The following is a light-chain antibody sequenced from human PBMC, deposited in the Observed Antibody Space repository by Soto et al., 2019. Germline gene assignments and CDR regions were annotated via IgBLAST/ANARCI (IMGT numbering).Light chain of an antibody. Sequence: DLQMTQSPSSLSAYVGDRVTITCRASQTISSDLSWYQQKPGKAPKLLVYAASSLQSGVPLRFSGSGSGTDFTLTISSLQPEDRATYFCQQSYSTPLTFGGGTRVEL. J-gene: IGKJ4*01. V-gene: IGKV1-39*01. CDR3: QQSYSTPLT. CDR1: QTISSD. CDR2: AAS.